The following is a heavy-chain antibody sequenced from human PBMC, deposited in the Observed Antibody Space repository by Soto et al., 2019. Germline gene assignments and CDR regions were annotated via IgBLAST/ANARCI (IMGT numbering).Heavy chain of an antibody. Sequence: ASVKVSCKASGYTFTSYYMHWVRQAPGQGLEWMGIINPSGGSTSYAQKFQGRVTMTRDTSTSTVYMELSSLRAEDTAVYYCARGVRSSPPFDGPLNYYFDYWGQGTLVTVSS. CDR3: ARGVRSSPPFDGPLNYYFDY. V-gene: IGHV1-46*01. CDR1: GYTFTSYY. D-gene: IGHD3-9*01. J-gene: IGHJ4*02. CDR2: INPSGGST.